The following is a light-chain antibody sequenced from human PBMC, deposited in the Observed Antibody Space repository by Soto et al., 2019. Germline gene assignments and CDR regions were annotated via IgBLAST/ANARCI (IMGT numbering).Light chain of an antibody. J-gene: IGKJ5*01. CDR1: QSILSSSNNKNS. Sequence: DIVMTQSPDSLAVSLGERATINCKSSQSILSSSNNKNSLAWFQQQPGQPPKLLIYWASTRESGVPDRFSGSGSGTDLTLTISSLQAEDVAVYYCQQYYSSVVTVGQGTRLEIK. CDR2: WAS. V-gene: IGKV4-1*01. CDR3: QQYYSSVVT.